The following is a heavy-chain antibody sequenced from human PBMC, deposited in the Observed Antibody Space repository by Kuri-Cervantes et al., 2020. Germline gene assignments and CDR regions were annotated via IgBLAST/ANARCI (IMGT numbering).Heavy chain of an antibody. J-gene: IGHJ4*02. CDR1: GYTFTSYD. CDR2: MNPNSGNT. Sequence: ASVKVSCKASGYTFTSYDINWVRQATGQGLEWMGWMNPNSGNTGYAQKFQGIVTMTRNTSISTAYMELSSLRSEDTAVYYCARDRYSVWSCYRPLDYCGQGTLVTVSS. V-gene: IGHV1-8*01. D-gene: IGHD3-3*01. CDR3: ARDRYSVWSCYRPLDY.